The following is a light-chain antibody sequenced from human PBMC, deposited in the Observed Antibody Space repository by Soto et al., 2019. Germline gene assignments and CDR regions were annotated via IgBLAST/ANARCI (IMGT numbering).Light chain of an antibody. J-gene: IGKJ3*01. CDR1: QSVSSN. Sequence: EIVMTQSPATLSVSPGERATLSCRASQSVSSNLAWYQQKPGQAPRLLIYGASTRATGIPARFSGSGSGTEFTLTISSLQSEDFAVYYCQHRGFAFGPGTKVDIK. V-gene: IGKV3-15*01. CDR3: QHRGFA. CDR2: GAS.